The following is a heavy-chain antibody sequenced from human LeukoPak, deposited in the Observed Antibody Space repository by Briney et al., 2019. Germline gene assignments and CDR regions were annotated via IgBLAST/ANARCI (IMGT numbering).Heavy chain of an antibody. CDR3: ARPFDYYDSSGYSY. CDR1: AGSISGYY. CDR2: IYYSGST. D-gene: IGHD3-22*01. Sequence: PSQTLSLAWTVAAGSISGYYWGWIRQPHGKGLEWIGYIYYSGSTNYNPSLKSRVTISVDTSKNQFSPKLSSVTAADTAVYYCARPFDYYDSSGYSYWGQGTLVTVSS. V-gene: IGHV4-59*08. J-gene: IGHJ4*02.